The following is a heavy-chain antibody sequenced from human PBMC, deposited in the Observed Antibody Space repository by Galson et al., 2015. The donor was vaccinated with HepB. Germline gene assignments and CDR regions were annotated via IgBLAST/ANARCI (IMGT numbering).Heavy chain of an antibody. Sequence: SLRLSCAASGFTVSSNYMSWVRQAPGKGLEWVSIIYSGTSTYYADSVRGRFTISRHNFKNTLYLQMNSLRAEDTDVYYCARDSGAYCGGDCYSYYYYYYGLDVWGQGTTVTVSS. V-gene: IGHV3-53*04. CDR3: ARDSGAYCGGDCYSYYYYYYGLDV. D-gene: IGHD2-21*02. CDR1: GFTVSSNY. J-gene: IGHJ6*02. CDR2: IYSGTST.